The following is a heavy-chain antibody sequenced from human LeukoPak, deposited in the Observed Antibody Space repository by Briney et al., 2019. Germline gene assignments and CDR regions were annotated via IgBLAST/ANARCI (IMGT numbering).Heavy chain of an antibody. CDR2: FYHSGSS. CDR3: ARAGYCSGGTCYSGSFDY. CDR1: GGSISSYY. V-gene: IGHV4-59*01. D-gene: IGHD2-15*01. J-gene: IGHJ4*02. Sequence: PSETLSLTCTVSGGSISSYYWTWLRQPPGKGLEWIGYFYHSGSSNYNPSLKSRVTISGDTSKNQFSLNLTSVTAADTAVYYCARAGYCSGGTCYSGSFDYWGQGTLVTVSS.